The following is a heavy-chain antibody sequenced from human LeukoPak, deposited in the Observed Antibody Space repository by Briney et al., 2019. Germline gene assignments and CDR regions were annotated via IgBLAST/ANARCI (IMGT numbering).Heavy chain of an antibody. CDR2: IYPGDSDT. CDR1: GYSFTSYW. CDR3: ARRGEDSSGYYAGGAFDI. D-gene: IGHD3-22*01. V-gene: IGHV5-51*01. Sequence: GEALKISCKGSGYSFTSYWIGWVRPMPGKGLEWMGIIYPGDSDTRYSPSFQGQVTISADKSISTAYLQWSSLKASDTAMYYCARRGEDSSGYYAGGAFDIWGQGTMVTVSS. J-gene: IGHJ3*02.